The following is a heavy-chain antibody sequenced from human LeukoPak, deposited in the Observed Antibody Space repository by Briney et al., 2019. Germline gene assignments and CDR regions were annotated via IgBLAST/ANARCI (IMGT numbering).Heavy chain of an antibody. J-gene: IGHJ4*02. CDR1: GFTVSSNY. Sequence: GGSLRLSCAASGFTVSSNYMSWVRQAPGKGLEWVSVIYSGGSTYYADSVKGRFTISRDNAKNSLYLQMNSLRAEDTAVYYCARDRDYYDSSGLEWGQGTLVTVSS. D-gene: IGHD3-22*01. V-gene: IGHV3-53*01. CDR3: ARDRDYYDSSGLE. CDR2: IYSGGST.